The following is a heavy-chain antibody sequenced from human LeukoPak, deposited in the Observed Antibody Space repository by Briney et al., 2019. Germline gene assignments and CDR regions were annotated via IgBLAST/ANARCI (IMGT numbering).Heavy chain of an antibody. D-gene: IGHD3-10*01. J-gene: IGHJ4*02. CDR2: IKQDGSEK. V-gene: IGHV3-7*01. CDR3: ARDPQYYYGSGSYYNVGLGY. Sequence: GGSLRLSCAASGFTFSSYWMSWVRQAPGKGLEWVANIKQDGSEKYYVDSVKGRFTISRGNAKNSLYLQMNSLRAEDTAVYYCARDPQYYYGSGSYYNVGLGYWGQGTLVTVSS. CDR1: GFTFSSYW.